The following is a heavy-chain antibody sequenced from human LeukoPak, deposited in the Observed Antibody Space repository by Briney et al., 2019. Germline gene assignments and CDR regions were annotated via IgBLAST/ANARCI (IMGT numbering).Heavy chain of an antibody. J-gene: IGHJ4*02. D-gene: IGHD3-22*01. CDR3: ARVHDDYYDSSGYLDY. CDR1: GYTFTSYG. V-gene: IGHV1-69*05. CDR2: IIPIFGTA. Sequence: GASVKVSCKASGYTFTSYGISWVRQAPGQGLEWMGRIIPIFGTANYAQKFQGRVTITTDESTSTAYMELSSLRSEDTAVYYCARVHDDYYDSSGYLDYWGQGTLVTVSS.